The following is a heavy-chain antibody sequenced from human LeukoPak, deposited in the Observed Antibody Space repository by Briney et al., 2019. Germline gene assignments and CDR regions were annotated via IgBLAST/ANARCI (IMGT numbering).Heavy chain of an antibody. CDR2: IKQDGSEK. CDR3: EREGPFDF. J-gene: IGHJ4*02. V-gene: IGHV3-7*01. Sequence: GGSLRLSCAASGFTFRDYWMSWVRQAPGKGLEWVANIKQDGSEKYYVDSVKGRFTISRDNAKNSLYLQMNSLRTDDTAVYFCEREGPFDFWGQGTLVTVSS. CDR1: GFTFRDYW.